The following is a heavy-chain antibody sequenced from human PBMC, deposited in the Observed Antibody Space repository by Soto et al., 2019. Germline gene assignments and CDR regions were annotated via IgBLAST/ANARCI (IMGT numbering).Heavy chain of an antibody. CDR2: IHYSGST. Sequence: SETLSLTCTVSGGSVSSGSYYWSWIRQPPGKGLEWIGYIHYSGSTNYNPSLKSRVTISVDTSKNQFSLKLSSVTAADTAVYYCASSMENYPNWFDPWGQGTLVTV. D-gene: IGHD1-7*01. CDR3: ASSMENYPNWFDP. CDR1: GGSVSSGSYY. J-gene: IGHJ5*02. V-gene: IGHV4-61*01.